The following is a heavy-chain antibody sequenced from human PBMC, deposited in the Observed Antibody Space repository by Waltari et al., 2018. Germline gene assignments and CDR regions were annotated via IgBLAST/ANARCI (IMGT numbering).Heavy chain of an antibody. D-gene: IGHD3-22*01. V-gene: IGHV4-59*08. CDR1: GDFLSDAP. CDR2: LRNTGGT. Sequence: HVQLQESGPGLVKPSETMSLTCTVSGDFLSDAPCTWIRQAPGKGLEWIAYLRNTGGTKCTPSLQSRVTVSADTSKKQFSLRLTSVTAADTAVYYCARLPTKYYDSIGWGFFDQWGQGILVTVSP. J-gene: IGHJ4*02. CDR3: ARLPTKYYDSIGWGFFDQ.